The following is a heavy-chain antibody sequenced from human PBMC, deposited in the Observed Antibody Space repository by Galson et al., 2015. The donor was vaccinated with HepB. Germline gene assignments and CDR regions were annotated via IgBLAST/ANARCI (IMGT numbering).Heavy chain of an antibody. V-gene: IGHV3-9*01. J-gene: IGHJ4*02. CDR2: ISWNSGSI. D-gene: IGHD5-24*01. CDR1: GFTFDDYA. CDR3: AKGLGLQFVFDY. Sequence: SLRLSCAASGFTFDDYAMHWVRQAPGKGLEWVSGISWNSGSIGYADSVKGRFTISRDNAKNSLYLQMNSLRAEDTALYYCAKGLGLQFVFDYWGQGTLVTVSS.